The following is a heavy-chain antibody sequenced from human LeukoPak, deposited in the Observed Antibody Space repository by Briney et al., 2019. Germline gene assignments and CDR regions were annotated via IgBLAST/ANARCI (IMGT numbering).Heavy chain of an antibody. CDR1: GFTFSSYW. CDR2: IKQDGSEK. V-gene: IGHV3-7*01. D-gene: IGHD5-18*01. J-gene: IGHJ4*02. Sequence: GGSLRLSCAASGFTFSSYWMSWVRQAPGKGLEWVANIKQDGSEKYYVDSMKGRFTISRDNAKNSLYLQMNSLRAEDTAVYYCARSAGGGIQLWSHWGQGTLVTVSS. CDR3: ARSAGGGIQLWSH.